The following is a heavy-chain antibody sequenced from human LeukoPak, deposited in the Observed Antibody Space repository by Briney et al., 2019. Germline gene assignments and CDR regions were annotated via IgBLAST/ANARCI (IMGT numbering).Heavy chain of an antibody. J-gene: IGHJ3*02. CDR3: ARDRRGWELLRGYDAFDI. V-gene: IGHV1-2*02. D-gene: IGHD1-26*01. CDR2: INPNSGGT. Sequence: ASVKVSCKASGYTFTGYYMHWVRQAPGQGLEWMGWINPNSGGTNYAQKFQGRVTMTRDTSISTAYMELNRLRSDDTAVYYCARDRRGWELLRGYDAFDIWGQGTMVTVSS. CDR1: GYTFTGYY.